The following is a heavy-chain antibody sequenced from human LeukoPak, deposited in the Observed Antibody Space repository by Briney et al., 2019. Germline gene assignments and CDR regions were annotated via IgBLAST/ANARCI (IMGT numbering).Heavy chain of an antibody. Sequence: GGSLRLSCTASGFTFGDYAMSWVRQAPGKGLEWVGFIRNKAYGGTTEYAASVKGKFTISRDDSKSIAYLQMNSLKSEDTAVYYCTRGGDMGFYHLYYFDYWGQGTLVTVSS. D-gene: IGHD2-15*01. V-gene: IGHV3-49*04. J-gene: IGHJ4*02. CDR1: GFTFGDYA. CDR3: TRGGDMGFYHLYYFDY. CDR2: IRNKAYGGTT.